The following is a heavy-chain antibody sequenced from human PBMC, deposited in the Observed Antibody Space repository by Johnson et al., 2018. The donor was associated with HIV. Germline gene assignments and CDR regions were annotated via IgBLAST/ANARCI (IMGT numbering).Heavy chain of an antibody. V-gene: IGHV3-30*04. Sequence: VQLVESGGGVVQPGRSLRLSCAASGFTFSSYAMHWVRQAPGKGLEWVAVISYDGSNKYYADSVKGRFTISRDNSKNTLYLQMNSLRAEDTAVYYWAGGSRITIFGVVIIHDAFDIWGQGTMVTVSS. CDR3: AGGSRITIFGVVIIHDAFDI. J-gene: IGHJ3*02. CDR1: GFTFSSYA. CDR2: ISYDGSNK. D-gene: IGHD3-3*01.